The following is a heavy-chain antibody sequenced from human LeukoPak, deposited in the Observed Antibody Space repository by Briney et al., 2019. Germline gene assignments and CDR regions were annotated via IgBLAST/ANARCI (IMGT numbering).Heavy chain of an antibody. CDR3: ARRVTGRGTFYFDY. CDR1: GGSISTYY. V-gene: IGHV4-59*08. J-gene: IGHJ4*02. Sequence: PSETLSLTCTISGGSISTYYWTWIRQPPGKGLEWIGYIYYSGNTNYNPALKSRVTISLDTSRNQFPLKLNSVTAADTAVYYCARRVTGRGTFYFDYWGQGSLVIVSS. D-gene: IGHD3-16*01. CDR2: IYYSGNT.